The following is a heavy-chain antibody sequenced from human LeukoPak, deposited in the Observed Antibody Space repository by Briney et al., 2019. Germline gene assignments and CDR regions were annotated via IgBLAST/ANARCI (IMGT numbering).Heavy chain of an antibody. V-gene: IGHV5-51*01. J-gene: IGHJ4*02. CDR3: AWTYNGNYRWDS. D-gene: IGHD1-7*01. CDR1: VHSFANDW. CDR2: IYASNSDT. Sequence: GESLKISCKGSVHSFANDWIGWVRQMPGKGLEWMGIIYASNSDTKYSPSFQGQVTISVDKSISTAYLQWSSLQASDTAMYYCAWTYNGNYRWDSWGQVTLVTVSS.